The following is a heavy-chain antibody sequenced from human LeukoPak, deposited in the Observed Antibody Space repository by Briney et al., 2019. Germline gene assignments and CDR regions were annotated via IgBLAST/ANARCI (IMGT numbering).Heavy chain of an antibody. V-gene: IGHV1-18*01. Sequence: ASVKVSCKASGYTFTSYGISWVRQAPGQGLEWMGWISAYNGNTNYAQKLQGRVTMTTDTSTSTAYMELRSLRSDDTAVYYCARRGCSSTSCYIDYFDYWGQGTLVTVSS. CDR2: ISAYNGNT. D-gene: IGHD2-2*02. CDR1: GYTFTSYG. CDR3: ARRGCSSTSCYIDYFDY. J-gene: IGHJ4*02.